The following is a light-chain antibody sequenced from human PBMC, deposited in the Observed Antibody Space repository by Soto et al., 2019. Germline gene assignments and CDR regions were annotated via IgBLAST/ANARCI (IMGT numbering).Light chain of an antibody. V-gene: IGLV2-14*01. CDR2: DVS. J-gene: IGLJ2*01. CDR3: SSRTTSDTVI. Sequence: QSVLTQPASVSGSPGQSITISCTGTSSDVGGYNSVSWYQQHPGKAPKLIIYDVSNRPSGVSIRFSGSKSGNTASLTISGLQAEDEADFYCSSRTTSDTVIFGGGTKLTVL. CDR1: SSDVGGYNS.